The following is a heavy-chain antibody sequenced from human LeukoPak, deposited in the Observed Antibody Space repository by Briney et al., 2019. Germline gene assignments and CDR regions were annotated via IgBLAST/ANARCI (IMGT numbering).Heavy chain of an antibody. J-gene: IGHJ5*02. CDR3: ARSYYYDSSGYFEWFDP. D-gene: IGHD3-22*01. Sequence: GGSLRLSCAASGFPFTSYAMTWVRQAPGKGLEWVSAISGSGVTTYFADSVKGRFTISRDNSKNTLYLQMNSLRAEDTAVYYCARSYYYDSSGYFEWFDPWGQGTLVTVSS. CDR2: ISGSGVTT. V-gene: IGHV3-23*01. CDR1: GFPFTSYA.